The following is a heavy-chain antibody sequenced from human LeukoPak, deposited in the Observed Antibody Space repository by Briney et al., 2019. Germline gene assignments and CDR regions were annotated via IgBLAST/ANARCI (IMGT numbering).Heavy chain of an antibody. CDR2: IYSSEST. V-gene: IGHV4-39*07. D-gene: IGHD3-22*01. CDR3: ARVNPMIVMTAPLFDY. CDR1: GGSIDSSSYY. J-gene: IGHJ4*02. Sequence: SETLSLTCSVSGGSIDSSSYYWGWIRQPPGKGLEWIGNIYSSESTYYSPSLRSRVTISVDTSKNQFSLKLSSVTAADTAVYFCARVNPMIVMTAPLFDYWGQGTLVTVSS.